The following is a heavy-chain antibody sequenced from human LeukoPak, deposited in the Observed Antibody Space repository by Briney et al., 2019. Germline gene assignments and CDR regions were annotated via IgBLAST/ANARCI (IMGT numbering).Heavy chain of an antibody. Sequence: PGGSLRLSCAASGFTFTSYSMSWVRQAPGKGLEWVSGTSDRGDYTYYADSVKGRFTISRDNFKNTLYLQMNSLRAEDTALYFCAKKAQYNGNYPLDYWGQGTLVTVSS. CDR1: GFTFTSYS. D-gene: IGHD1-26*01. V-gene: IGHV3-23*01. J-gene: IGHJ4*02. CDR3: AKKAQYNGNYPLDY. CDR2: TSDRGDYT.